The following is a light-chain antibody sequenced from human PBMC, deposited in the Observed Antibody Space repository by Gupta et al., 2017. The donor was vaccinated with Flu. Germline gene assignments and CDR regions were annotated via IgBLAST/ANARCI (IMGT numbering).Light chain of an antibody. CDR1: QSVGLN. J-gene: IGKJ2*01. V-gene: IGKV3-15*01. CDR2: GAS. Sequence: EIVITQSPGTLSVSRGERAALSCRASQSVGLNLVWYQQRPGQAPRLLIYGASTRATGVSPRFSGSGSGTEFTLTISSLQSEDFAVYYCLQDHNWPRTFGQGTKVEIK. CDR3: LQDHNWPRT.